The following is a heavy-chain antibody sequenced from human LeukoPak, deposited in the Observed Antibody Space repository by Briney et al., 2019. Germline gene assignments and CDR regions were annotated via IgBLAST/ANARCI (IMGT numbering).Heavy chain of an antibody. CDR3: ARRGCNGGSCYAY. CDR2: FYPGDSDT. J-gene: IGHJ4*02. D-gene: IGHD2-15*01. CDR1: GYSFSNDW. Sequence: GESLKISCKGSGYSFSNDWIGWVRQMPGKGLEWMGIFYPGDSDTRYSPSFQGQVTISADKSISTAYLQWSSLGASDTAMYYCARRGCNGGSCYAYWGQGTLVTVSS. V-gene: IGHV5-51*01.